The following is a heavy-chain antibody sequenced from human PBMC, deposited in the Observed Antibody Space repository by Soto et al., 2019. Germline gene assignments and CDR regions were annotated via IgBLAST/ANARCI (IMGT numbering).Heavy chain of an antibody. Sequence: QVQLVQSGAEVKKPGSSVKVSCKASGGTFSSYAISWVRQAPGQGLEWMGGIIPIFGTANYAQKFQGRVTITATNPTGTAYREWRSLEFGDPAVYSVGGGAGKNLLGDYFDYWGQGTLVTVSS. CDR1: GGTFSSYA. V-gene: IGHV1-69*06. CDR3: GGGAGKNLLGDYFDY. J-gene: IGHJ4*02. CDR2: IIPIFGTA. D-gene: IGHD3-16*01.